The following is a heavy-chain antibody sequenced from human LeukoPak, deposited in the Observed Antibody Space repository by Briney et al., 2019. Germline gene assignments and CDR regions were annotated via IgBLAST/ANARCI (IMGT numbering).Heavy chain of an antibody. CDR3: AKDIYRRDAFDI. Sequence: GASLRLSCAASGFTFSSYAMSWVRQAPGKGLEWVSAISGSGGSTYYADSVKGRFTISRDNSKNTLYLQMNSLSAEDTAVYYRAKDIYRRDAFDIWGQGTMVTVSS. CDR1: GFTFSSYA. CDR2: ISGSGGST. J-gene: IGHJ3*02. V-gene: IGHV3-23*01. D-gene: IGHD1-26*01.